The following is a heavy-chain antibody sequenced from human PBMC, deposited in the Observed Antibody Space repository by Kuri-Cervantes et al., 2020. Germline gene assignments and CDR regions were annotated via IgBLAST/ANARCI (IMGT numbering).Heavy chain of an antibody. D-gene: IGHD3-10*01. J-gene: IGHJ5*01. CDR1: GGTFSSSV. CDR2: MNPNSGNT. V-gene: IGHV1-8*02. CDR3: ARCRGRDNWFDP. Sequence: ASVKVSCKASGGTFSSSVLSWVRQATGQGLEWMGWMNPNSGNTGYAQKFQGRLTMTRNTSISTAYMELSSLRSEDTAVYYCARCRGRDNWFDPWGQGTMVTVSS.